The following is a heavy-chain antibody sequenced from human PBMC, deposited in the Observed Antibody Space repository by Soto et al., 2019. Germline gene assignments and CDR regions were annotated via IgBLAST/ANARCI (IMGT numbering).Heavy chain of an antibody. J-gene: IGHJ3*02. V-gene: IGHV4-59*08. CDR1: GGSISSYY. Sequence: SETLSLTCTVSGGSISSYYWSWIRQPPGKGLEWIGYIYYSGSTNYNPSLKSRVTISVDTSKNQFSLKLSSVTAADTAVYYCAGTVLRFLEWLSPIHAFDIWGQGTMVTVSS. CDR3: AGTVLRFLEWLSPIHAFDI. CDR2: IYYSGST. D-gene: IGHD3-3*01.